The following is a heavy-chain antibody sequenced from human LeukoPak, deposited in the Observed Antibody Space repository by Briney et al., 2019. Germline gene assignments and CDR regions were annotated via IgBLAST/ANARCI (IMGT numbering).Heavy chain of an antibody. V-gene: IGHV3-23*01. J-gene: IGHJ4*02. CDR2: ISGSGGST. CDR3: ARDGIAVAGPPTEGPFDY. CDR1: GFTFSSYA. Sequence: GGSLRLSCAASGFTFSSYAMSWVRQAPGKGLEWVSAISGSGGSTYYADSVKGRFTISRDNSKNTLYLQMNSLRAEDTAVYYCARDGIAVAGPPTEGPFDYWGQGTLVTVSS. D-gene: IGHD6-19*01.